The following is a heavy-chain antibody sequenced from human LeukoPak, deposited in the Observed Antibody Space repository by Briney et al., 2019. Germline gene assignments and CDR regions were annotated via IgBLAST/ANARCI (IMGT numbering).Heavy chain of an antibody. Sequence: GGSLRLSCAASGFTFSSYAMSWVRQAPGKGLVWVSRIDNGGTTTLYADSVRGRFTISRDNAKNTLYLQMNSLRAEDTAIYFCARVRSDYSSSSPPDYWGQGTPVTVSS. CDR1: GFTFSSYA. CDR2: IDNGGTTT. J-gene: IGHJ4*02. D-gene: IGHD6-6*01. CDR3: ARVRSDYSSSSPPDY. V-gene: IGHV3-74*01.